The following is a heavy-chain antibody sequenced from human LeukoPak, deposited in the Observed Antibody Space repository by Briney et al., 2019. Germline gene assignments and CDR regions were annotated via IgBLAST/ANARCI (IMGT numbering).Heavy chain of an antibody. J-gene: IGHJ3*01. CDR2: IRDRANSYTR. D-gene: IGHD1-26*01. V-gene: IGHV3-72*01. Sequence: GGSLRLSCAASGFTFSDHYMQWVRRAPGKGLEWVGRIRDRANSYTRADAASGRGRFTISRDDSKNPKYLQMNSLKTEDTAVYYCARERWRSGSYHDAFDVWRQGTMLSVSS. CDR3: ARERWRSGSYHDAFDV. CDR1: GFTFSDHY.